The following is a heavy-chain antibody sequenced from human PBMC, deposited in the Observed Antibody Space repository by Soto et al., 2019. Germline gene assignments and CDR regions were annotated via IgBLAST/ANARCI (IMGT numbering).Heavy chain of an antibody. CDR2: IYHSGST. Sequence: HLQLQESGSGLVKPSQTLSLTCAVSGGSISSGGYSWSWIRQPPGKGLEWIGYIYHSGSTYYNPSLKSRVTISVDRSKNQFSLKLSSVTTADTAVYYCARVPDVWGQGTTVTVSS. CDR3: ARVPDV. V-gene: IGHV4-30-2*01. J-gene: IGHJ6*02. CDR1: GGSISSGGYS.